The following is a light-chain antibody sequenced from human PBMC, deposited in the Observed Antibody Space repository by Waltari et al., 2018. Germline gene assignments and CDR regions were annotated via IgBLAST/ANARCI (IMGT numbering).Light chain of an antibody. CDR3: LSYAATVSFG. CDR2: EVS. V-gene: IGLV2-23*02. Sequence: QPALTPPASVSGPPGQSITISVPATRTDVGTHNHFCWYQKPPDKPPKLIIYEVSKRPSGVSDRFSGSKSGNTASLTISGLQAEDEADYYCLSYAATVSFGFGGGTKLTVL. CDR1: RTDVGTHNH. J-gene: IGLJ2*01.